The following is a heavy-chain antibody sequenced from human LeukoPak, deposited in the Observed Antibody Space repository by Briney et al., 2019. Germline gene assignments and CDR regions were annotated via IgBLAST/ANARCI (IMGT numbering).Heavy chain of an antibody. D-gene: IGHD6-19*01. Sequence: PGGSLRLSCAASGFTFSSFGMNWVRQAPGKGLEWIGSIYYRGSTYYNPSLKSRVAISVDTSKNQFSLKLSSVTAADTAVYYCARDSRSGWGNWFDPWGQGTLVTVSS. CDR1: GFTFSSFGM. CDR2: IYYRGST. J-gene: IGHJ5*02. V-gene: IGHV4-39*07. CDR3: ARDSRSGWGNWFDP.